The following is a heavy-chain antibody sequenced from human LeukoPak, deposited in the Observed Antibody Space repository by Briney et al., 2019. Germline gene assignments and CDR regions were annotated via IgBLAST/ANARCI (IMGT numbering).Heavy chain of an antibody. D-gene: IGHD3-3*01. CDR3: ARAFMGFCGVGVCSIWFDP. J-gene: IGHJ5*02. V-gene: IGHV4-34*01. CDR1: GGSFSGYY. CDR2: INHSGST. Sequence: SETLSLTCAVYGGSFSGYYWSWIRQPPGKGLEWIGEINHSGSTNYNPSLKSRVTISVDTSKNQFSLKLSSVTAADTAVYYCARAFMGFCGVGVCSIWFDPWGQGTLVTVSS.